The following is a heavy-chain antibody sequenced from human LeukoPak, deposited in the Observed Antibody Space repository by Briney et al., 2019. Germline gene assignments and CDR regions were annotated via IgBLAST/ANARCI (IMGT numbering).Heavy chain of an antibody. CDR3: ASSRSSSGWSLIDY. CDR1: GGSFSGYY. CDR2: INHSGST. V-gene: IGHV4-34*01. D-gene: IGHD6-19*01. Sequence: PSETLSLTCAVYGGSFSGYYWSWIRQPPGKGLEWIGEINHSGSTSYNPSLKSRVTISVDTSKNQFSLKLSSVTAADTAVYYCASSRSSSGWSLIDYWGQGALVTVSS. J-gene: IGHJ4*02.